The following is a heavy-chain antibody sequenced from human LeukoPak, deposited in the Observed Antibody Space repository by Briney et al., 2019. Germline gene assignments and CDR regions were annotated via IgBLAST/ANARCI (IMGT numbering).Heavy chain of an antibody. V-gene: IGHV3-21*01. CDR2: ISSTSTYI. Sequence: PGGSLRLSCAGSGFTFDTYSMNWVRQAPGKGLEWVSSISSTSTYIYYADSVKGRFTISRDNAKNSLFLQMNSLRAEDTAVYYCARAVPYSSSSIVDYWGQGTLVIVSS. J-gene: IGHJ4*02. CDR3: ARAVPYSSSSIVDY. CDR1: GFTFDTYS. D-gene: IGHD6-6*01.